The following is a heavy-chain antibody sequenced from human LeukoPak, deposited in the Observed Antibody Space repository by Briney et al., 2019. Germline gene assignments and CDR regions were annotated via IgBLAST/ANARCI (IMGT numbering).Heavy chain of an antibody. CDR1: GASFSDSY. Sequence: PSETLSLTCAVYGASFSDSYWSWIRQSPEKRLEWIGEINNSGSTSYNPSPNSRVIMSVDRSKNQFSLRLTSVTAADTAVYYCARGRYGPRLGNWGQGTLVTVSS. CDR2: INNSGST. J-gene: IGHJ4*02. CDR3: ARGRYGPRLGN. V-gene: IGHV4-34*01. D-gene: IGHD3-16*01.